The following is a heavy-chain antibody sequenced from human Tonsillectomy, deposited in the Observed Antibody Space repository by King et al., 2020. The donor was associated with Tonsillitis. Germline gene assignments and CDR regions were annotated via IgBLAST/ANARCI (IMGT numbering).Heavy chain of an antibody. CDR1: GYTFTKYY. Sequence: QLVQSGAEVKQPGASVKISCKASGYTFTKYYIHWVRQAPGQGLEWMGMINPNGASTNYAQNFQGRVTMTRDTSTSTVYMELSSLRSEDTAVYYCARVHCANGACYLFDYWGQGTLVPVSS. CDR3: ARVHCANGACYLFDY. J-gene: IGHJ4*02. CDR2: INPNGAST. D-gene: IGHD2-8*01. V-gene: IGHV1-46*03.